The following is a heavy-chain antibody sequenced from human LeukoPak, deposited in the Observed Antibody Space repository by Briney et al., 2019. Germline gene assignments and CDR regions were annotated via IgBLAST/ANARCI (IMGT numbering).Heavy chain of an antibody. V-gene: IGHV3-23*01. CDR3: AMGDPLRGSDMLFDY. J-gene: IGHJ4*02. CDR2: IRGSGGST. CDR1: GFTFSSYA. Sequence: GGTLRLSCGACGFTFSSYAMSWVRQAPGKGREGVSAIRGSGGSTYYAAPAKGRFTIPSDKSKNTLYLQMKSVSAEDRAVYYSAMGDPLRGSDMLFDYWGERALLTVSS. D-gene: IGHD3-16*01.